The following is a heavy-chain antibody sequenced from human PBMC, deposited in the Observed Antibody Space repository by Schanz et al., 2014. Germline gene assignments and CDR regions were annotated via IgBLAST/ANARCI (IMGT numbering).Heavy chain of an antibody. CDR2: IGNGGVTI. V-gene: IGHV3-11*01. CDR1: GFPFSDYF. D-gene: IGHD3-10*01. J-gene: IGHJ4*02. Sequence: QVQLVDSGGGLVKPGGSLRLSCTASGFPFSDYFMAWIRQPPGRGLEWVSYIGNGGVTIYYADSVKGRFTISRDNSKNSLYLQMNSRRAEDTAVYYCARIGGGVFDYWAQGTLVTVSS. CDR3: ARIGGGVFDY.